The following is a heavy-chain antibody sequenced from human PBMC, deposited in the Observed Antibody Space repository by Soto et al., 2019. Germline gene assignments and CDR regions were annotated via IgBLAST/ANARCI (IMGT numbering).Heavy chain of an antibody. Sequence: PGGSLRLSCAASGFTFSSYAMHWVRQAPGKGLEWVAVISYDGSNKYYADSVNGRFTISRDNSKNTLYLQMNSLRAEDTAVYYCARVSIAAASPWYFDYWGQGTLVTVSS. CDR2: ISYDGSNK. J-gene: IGHJ4*02. V-gene: IGHV3-30-3*01. D-gene: IGHD6-13*01. CDR1: GFTFSSYA. CDR3: ARVSIAAASPWYFDY.